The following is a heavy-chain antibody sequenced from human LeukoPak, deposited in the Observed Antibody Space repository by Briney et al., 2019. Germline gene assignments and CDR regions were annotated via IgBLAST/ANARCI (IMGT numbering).Heavy chain of an antibody. CDR1: GFTVSSNY. D-gene: IGHD2-15*01. CDR2: IYSGGST. Sequence: GGSLRLSCVASGFTVSSNYMSWVRQAPGKGLEWVSVIYSGGSTYYADSVKGRFIIFRDNSKNTLYLQMNSLRAEDTAVYYCARAHQGYCSGGSCYSEWGQGTLVSVSS. CDR3: ARAHQGYCSGGSCYSE. J-gene: IGHJ4*02. V-gene: IGHV3-53*01.